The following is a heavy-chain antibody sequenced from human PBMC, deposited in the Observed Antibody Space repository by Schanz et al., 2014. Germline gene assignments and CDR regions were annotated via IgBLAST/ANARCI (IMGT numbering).Heavy chain of an antibody. CDR1: GASISSNNW. V-gene: IGHV4-4*02. CDR3: ARSPGDFPGWFDS. J-gene: IGHJ5*01. CDR2: IFHTGNT. D-gene: IGHD4-17*01. Sequence: QVQLQESGPGLLKPSGTLSLTCAVSGASISSNNWWTWVRQSPGKGLDWIGEIFHTGNTNYNPSLTSRVTMSVDTSKNQFSLKLNSVTAADTAVYYCARSPGDFPGWFDSWGQGTLVTVSS.